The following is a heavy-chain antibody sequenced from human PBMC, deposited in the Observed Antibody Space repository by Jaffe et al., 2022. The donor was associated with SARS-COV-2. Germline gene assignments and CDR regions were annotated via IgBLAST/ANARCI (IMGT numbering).Heavy chain of an antibody. CDR3: ARGYFYGSGSYLNYYYGMDV. V-gene: IGHV3-64*01. CDR1: GFTFSGYA. J-gene: IGHJ6*02. Sequence: EAQLVESGGGLVQPGGSLRLSCAASGFTFSGYAMHWVRQAPGKGLEYVSAINSNGGSTYYANSVKGRFTISRDNSMNTLYLQVGSLRAEDMAVYYCARGYFYGSGSYLNYYYGMDVWGQGTTVTVS. CDR2: INSNGGST. D-gene: IGHD3-10*01.